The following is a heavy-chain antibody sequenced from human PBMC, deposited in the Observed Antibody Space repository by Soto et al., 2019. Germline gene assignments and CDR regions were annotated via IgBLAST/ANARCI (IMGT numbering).Heavy chain of an antibody. J-gene: IGHJ5*02. CDR3: ARFREVSDIAASNWFDP. V-gene: IGHV4-39*01. D-gene: IGHD5-12*01. CDR2: IYYSGST. Sequence: PSETLSLTCTVSGGSISSSSYYWCWIRQPPGKGLEWIGSIYYSGSTYYNPSLKSRVTISVDTSKNQFSLKLSSVTAADTAVYYCARFREVSDIAASNWFDPWGQGTLVTVSS. CDR1: GGSISSSSYY.